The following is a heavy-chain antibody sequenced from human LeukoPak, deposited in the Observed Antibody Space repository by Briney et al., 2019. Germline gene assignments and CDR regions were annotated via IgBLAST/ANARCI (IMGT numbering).Heavy chain of an antibody. J-gene: IGHJ4*02. CDR3: ARDNDYGDPTLDY. V-gene: IGHV1-2*02. Sequence: ASVKVSCKAFGYTFTGYYMHWVRQAPGQGLEWMGWINPNSGGTNYAQKFQGRVTMTRDTSISTAYMELTRLRSDDTAVYYCARDNDYGDPTLDYWGQGTLVTVSS. D-gene: IGHD4-17*01. CDR1: GYTFTGYY. CDR2: INPNSGGT.